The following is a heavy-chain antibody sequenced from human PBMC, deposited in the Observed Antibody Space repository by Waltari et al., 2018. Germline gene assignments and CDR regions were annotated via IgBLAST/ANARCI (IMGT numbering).Heavy chain of an antibody. D-gene: IGHD1-26*01. V-gene: IGHV3-74*01. Sequence: EVQLVESGGGLVQPGGSLRLSCAASGFTFSSYWMHWVRHAPGKGLVWVSRINSDGSSPSYADSVKGRFTISRDNAKNTLYLHMNSLRAEDTAVYYCARDTRSVLWYFDLWGRGTLVTVSS. CDR1: GFTFSSYW. CDR2: INSDGSSP. J-gene: IGHJ2*01. CDR3: ARDTRSVLWYFDL.